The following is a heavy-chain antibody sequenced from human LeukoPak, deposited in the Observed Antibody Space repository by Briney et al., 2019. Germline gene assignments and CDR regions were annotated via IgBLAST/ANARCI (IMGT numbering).Heavy chain of an antibody. Sequence: PGGSLRLSCAASGFTFSSSAMSWVRQAPGKWLEWVSTLSSSGDRTYYADSVKGRFTISRDNSKNTLYLQMNSPRAEDTAVYYCATMGYPNYWGQGTLVTVSS. V-gene: IGHV3-23*01. D-gene: IGHD2-8*01. J-gene: IGHJ4*02. CDR2: LSSSGDRT. CDR3: ATMGYPNY. CDR1: GFTFSSSA.